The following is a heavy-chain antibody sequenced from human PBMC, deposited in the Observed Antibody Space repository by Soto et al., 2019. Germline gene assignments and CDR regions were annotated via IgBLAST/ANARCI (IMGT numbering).Heavy chain of an antibody. CDR3: ASHGNYGDRPFTFDY. V-gene: IGHV4-39*01. Sequence: PSETLSLTCTVSGCSISSSSYYWGWIRQPPGKGLEWIGSIYYSGSTYYNPSLKSRVTISVDTSKNQFSLKLSSVTAADTAVYYCASHGNYGDRPFTFDYWGQGTLVTVSS. J-gene: IGHJ4*02. D-gene: IGHD4-17*01. CDR2: IYYSGST. CDR1: GCSISSSSYY.